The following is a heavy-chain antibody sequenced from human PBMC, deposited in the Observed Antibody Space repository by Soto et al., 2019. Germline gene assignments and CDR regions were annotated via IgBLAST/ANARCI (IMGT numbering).Heavy chain of an antibody. D-gene: IGHD2-21*01. V-gene: IGHV5-51*01. J-gene: IGHJ4*02. CDR3: ARHQGDSWGGDFDY. CDR2: FYPGDSDA. Sequence: GESLKISCKGSGYRFTNYWIAWVRQMPGKGLEWMGIFYPGDSDARYSPSFQGQVTISADRSTSTAYLQWRSLKASDSAIYYCARHQGDSWGGDFDYCGQRTPVTVSS. CDR1: GYRFTNYW.